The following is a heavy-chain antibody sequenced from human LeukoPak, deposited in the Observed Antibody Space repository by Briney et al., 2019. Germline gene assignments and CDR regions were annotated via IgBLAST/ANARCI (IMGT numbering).Heavy chain of an antibody. CDR3: AGWTGPYGMDV. CDR1: GGSFSGYY. V-gene: IGHV4-34*01. D-gene: IGHD1-14*01. Sequence: SETLSLTCAVYGGSFSGYYWSWIRQPPGKGLEWIGEINHSGSTNYNPSLKSRVTISVDTSKNQFSLKLSSVTAADTAVYYCAGWTGPYGMDVWGQGTTVTVSS. J-gene: IGHJ6*02. CDR2: INHSGST.